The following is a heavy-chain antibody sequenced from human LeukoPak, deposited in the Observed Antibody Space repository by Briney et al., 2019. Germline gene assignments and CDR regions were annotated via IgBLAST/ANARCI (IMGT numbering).Heavy chain of an antibody. V-gene: IGHV3-23*01. CDR3: ARDFHAYYDILTGYYFPDY. D-gene: IGHD3-9*01. Sequence: GGSLRLSCAASGFTFSSYVFAWVRQAPGKGLEWVSGIGASGGSTLYADSVKGRFAISRDNSKNTLYLQMSSLRAEDTAVYYCARDFHAYYDILTGYYFPDYWGQGTLVTVSS. CDR1: GFTFSSYV. J-gene: IGHJ4*02. CDR2: IGASGGST.